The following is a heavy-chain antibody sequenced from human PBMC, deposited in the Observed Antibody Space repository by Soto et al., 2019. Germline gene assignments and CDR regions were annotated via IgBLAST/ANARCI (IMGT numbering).Heavy chain of an antibody. D-gene: IGHD3-10*01. Sequence: GGSLRLSCSASGFTFSMHSMHWVRQTPGKALEYVSAISRDGRSTFYADSVKGRFTISRDNAKNSLYLQMNSLRDEDTAVYYCARATGADKEDYWGQGTLVTVSS. J-gene: IGHJ4*02. V-gene: IGHV3-64*04. CDR1: GFTFSMHS. CDR2: ISRDGRST. CDR3: ARATGADKEDY.